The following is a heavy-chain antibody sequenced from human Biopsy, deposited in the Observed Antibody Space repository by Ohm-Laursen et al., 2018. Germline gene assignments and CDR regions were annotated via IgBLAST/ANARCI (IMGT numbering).Heavy chain of an antibody. J-gene: IGHJ2*01. D-gene: IGHD6-19*01. CDR1: GGSTNDYF. V-gene: IGHV4-4*07. CDR2: IYSSGGS. Sequence: SETLSLTWSVSGGSTNDYFWSWIRQPAGETLEWIGRIYSSGGSSYSPSLKSRISMSMDTSNNQFSLTLTSVTAADTAVYYCARTPGKAVAGRFLDLWGRGTLVTVSS. CDR3: ARTPGKAVAGRFLDL.